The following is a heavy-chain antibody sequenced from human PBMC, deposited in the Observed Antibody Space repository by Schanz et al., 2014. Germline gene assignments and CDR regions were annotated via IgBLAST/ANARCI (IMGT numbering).Heavy chain of an antibody. V-gene: IGHV3-9*01. CDR3: ARYGFRKFGVVYGLAV. D-gene: IGHD3-3*01. CDR2: ISWNSGSV. J-gene: IGHJ6*02. CDR1: GFTFSNYA. Sequence: EVQLVESGGGLVQPGGSLRLSCAASGFTFSNYAMHWVRQAPGKGLEWVSSISWNSGSVAYADSVKGRFTISRDNSKNTLYLQMNSLRVEDTAVYYCARYGFRKFGVVYGLAVWGQGTTVTVS.